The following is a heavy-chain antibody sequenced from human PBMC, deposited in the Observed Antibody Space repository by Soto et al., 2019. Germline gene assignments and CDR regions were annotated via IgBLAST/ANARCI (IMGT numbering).Heavy chain of an antibody. Sequence: GGSLRLSCAASGFTFSSYGMHWVRQAPGKGLEWVAVISYDGSNKYYADSVKGRFTISRDNSKNTLYLQMNSLRAEDTAVYYCAKAHLLYDYGDYFDYWGQGTLVTVSS. V-gene: IGHV3-30*18. CDR2: ISYDGSNK. CDR1: GFTFSSYG. CDR3: AKAHLLYDYGDYFDY. D-gene: IGHD4-17*01. J-gene: IGHJ4*02.